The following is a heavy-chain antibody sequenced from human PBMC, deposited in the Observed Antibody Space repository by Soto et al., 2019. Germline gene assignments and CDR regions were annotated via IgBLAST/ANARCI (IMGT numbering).Heavy chain of an antibody. Sequence: PGGSLRLSCAASGFTFSSYWMSWVRQSPGKGLEWVANIKQDGSEKYYVDSVKGRFTISRDNAKNSLYLQMNSLRAEDAAVYYCERGKSRYSYGYVNMDVWGPGPTLTVSS. CDR2: IKQDGSEK. CDR3: ERGKSRYSYGYVNMDV. CDR1: GFTFSSYW. J-gene: IGHJ6*02. V-gene: IGHV3-7*01. D-gene: IGHD5-18*01.